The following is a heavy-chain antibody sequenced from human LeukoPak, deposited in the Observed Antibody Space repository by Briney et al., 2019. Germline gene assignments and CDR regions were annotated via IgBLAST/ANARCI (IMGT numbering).Heavy chain of an antibody. CDR1: GGTFGSYA. V-gene: IGHV1-69*13. D-gene: IGHD1-1*01. J-gene: IGHJ4*02. CDR3: ARGLGTRWFFDY. Sequence: ASVKVSCKASGGTFGSYALSWVRQAPGQGLEWMGRIIPVFGTTTYAQKFQGRVTITADESTTTAYMELRRLTSEDTAMYYCARGLGTRWFFDYWGQGTLVTVSS. CDR2: IIPVFGTT.